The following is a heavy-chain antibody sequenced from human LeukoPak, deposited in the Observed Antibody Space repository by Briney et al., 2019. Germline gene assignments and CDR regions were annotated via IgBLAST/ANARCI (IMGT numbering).Heavy chain of an antibody. J-gene: IGHJ6*02. Sequence: AASVKVSCKASGYTFTSYYMYWVRQAPGQGLEWMGIINPSGGSTSYAQKFQGRVTMTRDTSTSTVYMELSSLRSEDTAVYYCARGYPDYSNDPGEMDVWGQGTTVTVSS. CDR2: INPSGGST. CDR1: GYTFTSYY. V-gene: IGHV1-46*01. D-gene: IGHD4-11*01. CDR3: ARGYPDYSNDPGEMDV.